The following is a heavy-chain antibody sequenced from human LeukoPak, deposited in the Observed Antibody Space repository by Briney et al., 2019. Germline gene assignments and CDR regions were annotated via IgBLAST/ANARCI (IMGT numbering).Heavy chain of an antibody. Sequence: ASVKVSCKASGYTFTGYYMHWVRQAPGQGLEWMGWINPNSGGTNYAQKFQGRVTMTRDTSISTAYMELSRLRSEDTAVYYCARRIEKTADYFDYWAREPWSPSPQ. V-gene: IGHV1-2*02. J-gene: IGHJ4*02. CDR2: INPNSGGT. CDR1: GYTFTGYY. D-gene: IGHD6-25*01. CDR3: ARRIEKTADYFDY.